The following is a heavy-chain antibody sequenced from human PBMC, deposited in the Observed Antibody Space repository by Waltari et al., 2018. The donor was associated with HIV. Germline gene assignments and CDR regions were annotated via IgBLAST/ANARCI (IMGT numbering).Heavy chain of an antibody. D-gene: IGHD5-18*01. J-gene: IGHJ6*02. V-gene: IGHV4-38-2*02. Sequence: QVQLQESGPGLVKPSATLSLTCAVSGYSIRSGYYRGWIRQPPGTGLEWIGRIYQSGSTYYNPSLKSRVTISVDTSKNQFSLKLSSVTAADTAVYYCAREGDSYGPADYYYYGMDVWGQGTTVTVSS. CDR2: IYQSGST. CDR1: GYSIRSGYY. CDR3: AREGDSYGPADYYYYGMDV.